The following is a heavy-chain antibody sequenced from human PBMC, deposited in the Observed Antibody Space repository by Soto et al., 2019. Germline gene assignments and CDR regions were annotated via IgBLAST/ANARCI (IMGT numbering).Heavy chain of an antibody. J-gene: IGHJ4*02. Sequence: QVHLQESGPGLVKPSETLSLTCIVSGGSVTSGNYYWSWIRQSPGKGLEWMGYIYYGGSTDYNPSLKSRVTISVDTSKTQFCLTLKSVTAADTAVYYCARESYGEYVYWGQGILVSVSS. CDR2: IYYGGST. D-gene: IGHD3-16*01. V-gene: IGHV4-61*01. CDR3: ARESYGEYVY. CDR1: GGSVTSGNYY.